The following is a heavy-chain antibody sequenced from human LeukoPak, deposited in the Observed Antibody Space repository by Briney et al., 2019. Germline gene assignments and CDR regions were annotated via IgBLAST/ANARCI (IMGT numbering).Heavy chain of an antibody. V-gene: IGHV3-7*01. CDR3: ARLSPVYDPTIYRPFDY. D-gene: IGHD3-16*01. Sequence: QPGGSLRLSCVASGFNFGYYWMNWVRQAPGKGLEWVANIKQDGSENYYLDSVKGRFTISRDNAQNSVYLQMNSLRGDDTAIYYCARLSPVYDPTIYRPFDYWGQGTLVTVSS. CDR1: GFNFGYYW. J-gene: IGHJ4*02. CDR2: IKQDGSEN.